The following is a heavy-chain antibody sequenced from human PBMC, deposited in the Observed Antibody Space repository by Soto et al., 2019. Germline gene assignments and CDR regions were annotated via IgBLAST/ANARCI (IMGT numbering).Heavy chain of an antibody. V-gene: IGHV4-31*03. CDR3: ASESHTYDFGGYNWFDP. CDR1: GGSISSGGYY. D-gene: IGHD3-16*01. J-gene: IGHJ5*02. CDR2: IYYSGST. Sequence: SETLSLTCTVSGGSISSGGYYWSWIRQHPGKGLEWIGYIYYSGSTYYNPSLKSRVTISVDTSKNQFSLKLSSVTAADTVVYYCASESHTYDFGGYNWFDPWGQGTLVTVSS.